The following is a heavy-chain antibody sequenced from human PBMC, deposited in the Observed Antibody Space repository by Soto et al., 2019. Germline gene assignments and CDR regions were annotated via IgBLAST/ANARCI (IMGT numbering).Heavy chain of an antibody. CDR2: TYYRSKWYS. Sequence: SQTLSLTCAISGDSVSSTSAAWSWIRQSPSRGLEWLGRTYYRSKWYSDYAVSVKSRITINPDTSKNQFSLQLNSVTPEDTAVYYFARGSYYSGLVWGQGILVTVSS. V-gene: IGHV6-1*01. J-gene: IGHJ4*02. CDR3: ARGSYYSGLV. CDR1: GDSVSSTSAA. D-gene: IGHD6-19*01.